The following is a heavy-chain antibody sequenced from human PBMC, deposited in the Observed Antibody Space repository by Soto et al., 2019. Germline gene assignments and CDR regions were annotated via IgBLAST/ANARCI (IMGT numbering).Heavy chain of an antibody. D-gene: IGHD3-22*01. J-gene: IGHJ1*01. CDR2: IYYTGTT. CDR3: ARYYDSSDRPYFHH. V-gene: IGHV4-39*01. CDR1: GGSISSSGYY. Sequence: PSETLSLTCTVSGGSISSSGYYWGWIRQPPGKGLEWVGTIYYTGTTYYNPSLKTRLTISVDTSKNQFSLKLSSVTAADTAVYVCARYYDSSDRPYFHHWGQGMLVTVSS.